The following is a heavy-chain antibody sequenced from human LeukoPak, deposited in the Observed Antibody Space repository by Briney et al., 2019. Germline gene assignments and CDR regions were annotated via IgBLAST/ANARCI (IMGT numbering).Heavy chain of an antibody. J-gene: IGHJ4*02. CDR1: GGSISSGSYY. CDR2: IYTSGST. Sequence: SQTLSLTCIVSGGSISSGSYYWSWIRQPAGKGLEWIGRIYTSGSTNYNPSLKSRVTISVDTSKNQFSLKLSSVTAADTAVYYCAGRTALGYCSGGSCYSDFDYWGQGTLVTVSS. CDR3: AGRTALGYCSGGSCYSDFDY. V-gene: IGHV4-61*02. D-gene: IGHD2-15*01.